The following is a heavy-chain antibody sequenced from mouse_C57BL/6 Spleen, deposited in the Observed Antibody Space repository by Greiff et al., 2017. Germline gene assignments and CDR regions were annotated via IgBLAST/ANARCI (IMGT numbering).Heavy chain of an antibody. J-gene: IGHJ1*03. CDR1: GYAFSSSW. D-gene: IGHD1-1*01. CDR2: IYPGDGDT. Sequence: QVQLQQSGPELVKPGASVKISCKASGYAFSSSWMNWVKQRPGKGLEWIGRIYPGDGDTNYNGKFKGKATLTADKSSSTAYMQHSSLTSEDSAVYFCARANGSSWYFDVWGTGTTVTVSS. V-gene: IGHV1-82*01. CDR3: ARANGSSWYFDV.